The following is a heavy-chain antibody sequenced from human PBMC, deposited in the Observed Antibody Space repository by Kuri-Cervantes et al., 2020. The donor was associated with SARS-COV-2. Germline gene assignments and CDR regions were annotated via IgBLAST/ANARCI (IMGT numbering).Heavy chain of an antibody. V-gene: IGHV3-7*01. CDR3: ARGLSRKPFDY. J-gene: IGHJ4*02. Sequence: GGSLRLSCAASGFTFSSYEMNWVRQAPGKGLEWVANIKQDGSEKYYVDSVKGRFTISRDNAKNSLYLQMNSLRAEDTAVYYCARGLSRKPFDYWGQGTLVTVSS. CDR2: IKQDGSEK. CDR1: GFTFSSYE.